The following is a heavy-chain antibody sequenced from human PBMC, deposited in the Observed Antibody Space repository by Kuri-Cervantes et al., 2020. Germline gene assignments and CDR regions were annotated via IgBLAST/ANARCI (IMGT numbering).Heavy chain of an antibody. J-gene: IGHJ6*03. Sequence: GSLRLSCTVSGGSISSYYWSWIRQPPGKGLEWIGYIYYSGSTNYNPSLKSRVTISVDTSKNQFSLKLSSVTAADTAVYYCARGHLAVAGFAYHYYYYMDVWGKGTTVTVSS. V-gene: IGHV4-59*12. CDR1: GGSISSYY. D-gene: IGHD6-19*01. CDR2: IYYSGST. CDR3: ARGHLAVAGFAYHYYYYMDV.